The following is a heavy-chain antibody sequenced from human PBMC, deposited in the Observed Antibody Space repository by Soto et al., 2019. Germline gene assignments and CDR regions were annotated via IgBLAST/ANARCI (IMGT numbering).Heavy chain of an antibody. CDR2: INHSGST. CDR3: ARGNVDTATSGIIDY. CDR1: GGSFSGYY. D-gene: IGHD5-18*01. V-gene: IGHV4-34*01. J-gene: IGHJ4*02. Sequence: SETLSLTCAVYGGSFSGYYWSWIRQPPGKGLEWIGEINHSGSTNYNPPLKSRVTISVDTSKNQFSLKLSSVTAADTAVYYCARGNVDTATSGIIDYWGQGTLVTVSS.